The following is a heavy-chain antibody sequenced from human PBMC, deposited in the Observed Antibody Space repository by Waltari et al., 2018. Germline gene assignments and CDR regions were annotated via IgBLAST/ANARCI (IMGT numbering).Heavy chain of an antibody. V-gene: IGHV3-7*01. CDR3: ARDLSTVTTGIFDY. J-gene: IGHJ4*02. D-gene: IGHD4-17*01. CDR2: IKQDGSEK. CDR1: GFTFSSYW. Sequence: EVQLVESGGGLVQPGGSLRLSCEASGFTFSSYWMSWVRQAPGKGLEWVANIKQDGSEKYYVDSVKGRFTISRDNAKNSLYLQMNSLRAEDTAVYYCARDLSTVTTGIFDYWGQGTLVTVSS.